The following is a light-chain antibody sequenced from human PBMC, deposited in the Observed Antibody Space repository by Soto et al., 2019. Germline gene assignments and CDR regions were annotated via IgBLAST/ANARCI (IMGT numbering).Light chain of an antibody. Sequence: HSVLTQPASVSGSPGQSITISCTGTSREIGGYNYVSWYQQHPGKAPKLMIYEVSNRPSGVSNRFSGSKSGNTASLTISGLQAEDEADYYCSSYTSSLTWVFGGGTKLTVL. CDR3: SSYTSSLTWV. CDR2: EVS. CDR1: SREIGGYNY. V-gene: IGLV2-14*01. J-gene: IGLJ3*02.